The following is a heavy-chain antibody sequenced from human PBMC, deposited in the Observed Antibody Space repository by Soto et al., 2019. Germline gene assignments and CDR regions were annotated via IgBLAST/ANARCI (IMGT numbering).Heavy chain of an antibody. CDR2: IYYSGST. J-gene: IGHJ5*02. CDR1: GGSISSGGYY. D-gene: IGHD2-8*01. CDR3: SGAGGYCTNGVCYTFCFDP. Sequence: ASETLSLTCTVSGGSISSGGYYWSWIRQHPGKGLEWIGYIYYSGSTYYNPSLKSRVTISVDTSKNQFSLKLSSVTAADTAGYCCSGAGGYCTNGVCYTFCFDPWGQVTLVTVSS. V-gene: IGHV4-31*03.